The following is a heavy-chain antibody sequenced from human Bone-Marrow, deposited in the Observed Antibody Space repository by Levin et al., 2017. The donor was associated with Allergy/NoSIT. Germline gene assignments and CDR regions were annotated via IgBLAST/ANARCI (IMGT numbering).Heavy chain of an antibody. Sequence: PGESLKISCAASGFTFSTYAMNWVRQAPGKGLEWVSVITGDGYSTYYADSVKGRFTFSRDNSKNTLYLQISSLRAEDTAVYYCARVNYYDTPGNYFDYWGQGTLVTVSS. CDR3: ARVNYYDTPGNYFDY. J-gene: IGHJ4*02. D-gene: IGHD3-22*01. CDR1: GFTFSTYA. V-gene: IGHV3-23*01. CDR2: ITGDGYST.